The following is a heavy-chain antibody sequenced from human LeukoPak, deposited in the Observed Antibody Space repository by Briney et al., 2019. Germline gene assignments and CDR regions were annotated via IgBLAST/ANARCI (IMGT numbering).Heavy chain of an antibody. CDR1: GGSISSSSYY. CDR3: ASLYRGRGH. CDR2: IYYSGST. D-gene: IGHD2-8*01. J-gene: IGHJ4*02. Sequence: SETLSLTCTVSGGSISSSSYYWGWIRQPPGKGLEWIGSIYYSGSTNYNPSLKSRVTISVDTSKNQFSLKLSSVTAADTAVYYRASLYRGRGHWGQGTLVTVSS. V-gene: IGHV4-39*07.